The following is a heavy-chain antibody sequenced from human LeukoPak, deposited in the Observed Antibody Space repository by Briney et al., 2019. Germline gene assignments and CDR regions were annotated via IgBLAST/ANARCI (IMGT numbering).Heavy chain of an antibody. Sequence: GGSLRLSCAASGFTFSTYTMNWVRQAPGKGLEWVSSITSSSGYMYYADSVRGRFTISRDNAKNSLYLQMNSLRAEDTAVYCCARGGNSGSPGYWGQGTLVTVSS. V-gene: IGHV3-21*01. CDR3: ARGGNSGSPGY. J-gene: IGHJ4*02. CDR1: GFTFSTYT. CDR2: ITSSSGYM. D-gene: IGHD1-26*01.